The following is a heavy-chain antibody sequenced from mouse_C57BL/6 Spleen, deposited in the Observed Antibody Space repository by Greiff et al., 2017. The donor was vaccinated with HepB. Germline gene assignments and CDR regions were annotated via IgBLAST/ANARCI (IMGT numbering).Heavy chain of an antibody. V-gene: IGHV1-53*01. CDR1: GYTFTSYW. CDR3: ARNRNSNPYYYAMDY. CDR2: INPSNGGT. J-gene: IGHJ4*01. Sequence: QVQLQQPGAELVKPGASVKLSCKASGYTFTSYWMHWVKQRPGQGLEWIGNINPSNGGTNYNEKFKSKATLTVDKSSSTAYMQLSSLTSEDSAVYYCARNRNSNPYYYAMDYWGQGTSVTVSS. D-gene: IGHD2-5*01.